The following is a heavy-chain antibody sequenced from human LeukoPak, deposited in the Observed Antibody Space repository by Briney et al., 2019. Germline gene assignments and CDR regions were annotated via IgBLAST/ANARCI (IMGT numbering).Heavy chain of an antibody. D-gene: IGHD6-19*01. CDR1: GYTFTSYD. CDR2: MNPNSGNT. Sequence: ASVKVSCKASGYTFTSYDINWVRQATGQGLEWMGWMNPNSGNTGYAQKFQGRVTITRNTSISTAYMELSSLRSEDTAVYYCARPQKWLVRGYFDYWGQGTLVTVSS. V-gene: IGHV1-8*03. CDR3: ARPQKWLVRGYFDY. J-gene: IGHJ4*02.